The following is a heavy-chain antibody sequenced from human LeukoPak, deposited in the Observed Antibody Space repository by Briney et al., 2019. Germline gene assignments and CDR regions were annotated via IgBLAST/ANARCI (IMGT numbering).Heavy chain of an antibody. CDR3: AEGRDIVVVSAATT. J-gene: IGHJ5*02. CDR1: GFTFSSYA. CDR2: ISGSGGST. V-gene: IGHV3-23*01. D-gene: IGHD2-15*01. Sequence: GGSLRLSCAASGFTFSSYAMSWVRQAPGKGLEWVSGISGSGGSTYYTDSVKGRFTISRDNSKNTLYLQMNSLRAEDTAVYYCAEGRDIVVVSAATTWGQGTLVTVSS.